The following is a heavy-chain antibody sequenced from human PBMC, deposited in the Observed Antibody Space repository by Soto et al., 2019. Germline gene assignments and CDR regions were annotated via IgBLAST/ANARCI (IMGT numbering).Heavy chain of an antibody. V-gene: IGHV1-18*01. CDR1: GYTFNTYG. CDR2: INAYNGNR. D-gene: IGHD2-15*01. Sequence: QVHLVQSGPEVKKPGASVKVSCKASGYTFNTYGITWVRQAPGQGLEWMAWINAYNGNRIYAQNFQGRVTVTTDTSKRDDYMELMRLSSDATALYFCARDRDRVADIWGLGTMVTVSS. J-gene: IGHJ3*02. CDR3: ARDRDRVADI.